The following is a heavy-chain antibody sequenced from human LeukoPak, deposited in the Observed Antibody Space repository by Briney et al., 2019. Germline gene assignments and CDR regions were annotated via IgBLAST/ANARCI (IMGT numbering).Heavy chain of an antibody. CDR2: ISGSGGCT. V-gene: IGHV3-23*01. CDR1: GFTFSSYA. J-gene: IGHJ5*02. D-gene: IGHD2-2*01. CDR3: AKDKRYCSSTSCPSVQYNWFDP. Sequence: GGSLRLSCAASGFTFSSYAMSWVRQAPGKGLEWVSAISGSGGCTYYADSVKGRFTISRDNSKNTLYLQMNSLRGEDTAVYYCAKDKRYCSSTSCPSVQYNWFDPWGQGTLVTVSS.